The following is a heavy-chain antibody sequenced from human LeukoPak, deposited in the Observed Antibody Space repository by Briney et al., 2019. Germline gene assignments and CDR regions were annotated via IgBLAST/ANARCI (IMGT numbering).Heavy chain of an antibody. V-gene: IGHV3-15*01. Sequence: PGGSLRLSCAASGFTFSNAWMSWVRQAPGKGLEWLGRIKSKTGGGTTDYAAPVKGRFTISRDDSKNTLYLQMNSLKTEDTAVYYCAYWSSSSWNYWGQGTLVTVSS. CDR1: GFTFSNAW. D-gene: IGHD6-13*01. J-gene: IGHJ4*02. CDR3: AYWSSSSWNY. CDR2: IKSKTGGGTT.